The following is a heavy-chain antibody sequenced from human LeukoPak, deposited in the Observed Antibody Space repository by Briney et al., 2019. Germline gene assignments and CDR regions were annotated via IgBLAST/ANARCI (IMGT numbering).Heavy chain of an antibody. CDR3: ARDLNYDSAS. V-gene: IGHV3-53*01. Sequence: GGSLRLSCAASGFTVSSNYMSWVRQAPGKGLEWVSVIYSGGSTYYADSVKGRFTISGDNSKNTVYLQMNSLRAEDTAVYYCARDLNYDSASWGQGTLVTVSS. J-gene: IGHJ5*02. CDR1: GFTVSSNY. CDR2: IYSGGST. D-gene: IGHD3-22*01.